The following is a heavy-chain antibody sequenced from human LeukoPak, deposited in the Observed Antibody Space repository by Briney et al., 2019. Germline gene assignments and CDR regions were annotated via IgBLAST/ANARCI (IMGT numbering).Heavy chain of an antibody. CDR2: INPNNGGT. D-gene: IGHD3-3*01. CDR1: GYTFTGYY. J-gene: IGHJ6*02. V-gene: IGHV1-2*02. Sequence: ASVKVSCKASGYTFTGYYMRWVRQAPGQGLEWMGWINPNNGGTNYAQNFQGRVTMTRDSSISTAYMELSRLRSDDTAVYYCATGLGVVIKGRTYYYYGMDVWGQGTTVTVSS. CDR3: ATGLGVVIKGRTYYYYGMDV.